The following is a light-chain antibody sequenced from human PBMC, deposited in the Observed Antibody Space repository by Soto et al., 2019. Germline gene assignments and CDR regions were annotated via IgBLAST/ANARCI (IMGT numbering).Light chain of an antibody. V-gene: IGKV1-39*01. Sequence: DIQMTQSPASLSASVGDKVTITCRASQSISTYLNWHQQIPGRAPKVHIYSASTLQSGVPSRFSGSGSGTHFTLTINSLQPEDFATYYCQQTFSPVITFGGGTKVE. CDR1: QSISTY. CDR3: QQTFSPVIT. J-gene: IGKJ4*01. CDR2: SAS.